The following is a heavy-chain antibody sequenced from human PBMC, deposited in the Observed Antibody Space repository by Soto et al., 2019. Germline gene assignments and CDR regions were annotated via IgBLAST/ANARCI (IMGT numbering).Heavy chain of an antibody. J-gene: IGHJ4*02. Sequence: GGSLRLSCAASGLTFSNHAMTWVRQSPGKGLEWVSTIDNAGVGTHYSDSVRGRFTISRDNSRNRLYLQMHSLRVEDTALYYCVSWVSAHFDYWGRGTQVTVSS. V-gene: IGHV3-23*01. D-gene: IGHD2-8*01. CDR1: GLTFSNHA. CDR2: IDNAGVGT. CDR3: VSWVSAHFDY.